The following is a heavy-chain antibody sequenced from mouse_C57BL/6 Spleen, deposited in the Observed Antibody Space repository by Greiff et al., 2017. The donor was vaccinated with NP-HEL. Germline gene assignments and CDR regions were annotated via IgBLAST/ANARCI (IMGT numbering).Heavy chain of an antibody. V-gene: IGHV3-6*01. CDR1: GYSITSGYY. CDR2: ISYDGSN. D-gene: IGHD2-1*01. J-gene: IGHJ3*01. CDR3: AREEIYYGNYVDAWFAY. Sequence: VQLQQSGPGLVKPSQSLSLTCSVTGYSITSGYYWNWIRQFPGNQLEWMGYISYDGSNNYNPSLKNRISITRDTSKNQFFLKLNSVTTEDTSTYYWAREEIYYGNYVDAWFAYWGQGTLVTVSA.